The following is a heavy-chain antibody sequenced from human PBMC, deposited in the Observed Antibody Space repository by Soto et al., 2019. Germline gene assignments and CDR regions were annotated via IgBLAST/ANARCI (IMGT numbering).Heavy chain of an antibody. CDR1: GYTFTSYG. CDR3: ARVCPVDKAGLIAAAGTWWFDP. J-gene: IGHJ5*02. Sequence: ASVKVSCKASGYTFTSYGISWVRQAPGQGLEWMGWISAYNGNTNYAQKLQGRVTMTTDTSTSTAYMELRSLRSDDTAVYYCARVCPVDKAGLIAAAGTWWFDPWGQGTLVTVSS. V-gene: IGHV1-18*01. D-gene: IGHD6-13*01. CDR2: ISAYNGNT.